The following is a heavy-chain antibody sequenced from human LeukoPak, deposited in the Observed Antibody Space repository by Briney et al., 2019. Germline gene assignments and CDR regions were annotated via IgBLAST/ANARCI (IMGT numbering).Heavy chain of an antibody. Sequence: SETLSLTCAVYGGSFSGYYWSWIRQPPGKGLEWIGYIYYSGSTNYNPSLKSRVTISVDTSKNQFSLKLSSVTAADTAVYYCARGKRYFDFDYWGQGTLVTVSS. CDR1: GGSFSGYY. J-gene: IGHJ4*02. D-gene: IGHD3-9*01. CDR2: IYYSGST. CDR3: ARGKRYFDFDY. V-gene: IGHV4-59*01.